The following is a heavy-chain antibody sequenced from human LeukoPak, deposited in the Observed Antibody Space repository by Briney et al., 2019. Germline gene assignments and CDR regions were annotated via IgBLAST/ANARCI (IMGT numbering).Heavy chain of an antibody. V-gene: IGHV3-23*01. CDR2: ISGSGGST. Sequence: GGSLSLSCAASGFTFSSYAMSWVPQAPGKGLEWVSAISGSGGSTYYADSVKGRFTISRDNSKNTLYLQMNSLRAEDTAVYYCAKDSIFGVVIIAYYYFDYWGQGTLVTVSS. CDR3: AKDSIFGVVIIAYYYFDY. D-gene: IGHD3-3*02. J-gene: IGHJ4*02. CDR1: GFTFSSYA.